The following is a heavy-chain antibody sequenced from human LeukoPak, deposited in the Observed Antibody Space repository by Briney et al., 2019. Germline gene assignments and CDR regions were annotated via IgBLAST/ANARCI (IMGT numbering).Heavy chain of an antibody. Sequence: PGGSLRLSCAASGFTFSSYWMHWVRQAPGKGLVWVSRINSDGSSTSYADSVKGRFTISRDNSKNTLYLQMNSLRAEDTAVYYCARGPYYDISDGSDFDYWGQGTLVTVSS. CDR3: ARGPYYDISDGSDFDY. CDR2: INSDGSST. CDR1: GFTFSSYW. D-gene: IGHD3-9*01. V-gene: IGHV3-74*01. J-gene: IGHJ4*02.